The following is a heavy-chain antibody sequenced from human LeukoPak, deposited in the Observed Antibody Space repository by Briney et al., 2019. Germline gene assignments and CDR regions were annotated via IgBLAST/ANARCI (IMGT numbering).Heavy chain of an antibody. Sequence: ASVKVSCKGSGYTFTSYDINWVRQATGQGLEWMGWMNPNSGNTGYAQKFQGRVTITRDTSASTAYMELSSLRSEDTAVYYCARDFSMTTDYWGQGTLVTVSS. CDR2: MNPNSGNT. J-gene: IGHJ4*02. V-gene: IGHV1-8*01. D-gene: IGHD4-17*01. CDR3: ARDFSMTTDY. CDR1: GYTFTSYD.